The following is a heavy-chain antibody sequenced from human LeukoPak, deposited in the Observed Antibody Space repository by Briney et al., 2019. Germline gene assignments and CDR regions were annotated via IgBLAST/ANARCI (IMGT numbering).Heavy chain of an antibody. D-gene: IGHD1-7*01. Sequence: GGSLRLSCVASGFSFSDHWMNWFRQAPGKGLEWVATIKKDGSEQYYVDSMKGRLTISRDNAKNSVYLQIHNLRAEDTAVYYCARDDDWNYEDYWGQGTLVTVSS. CDR2: IKKDGSEQ. J-gene: IGHJ4*02. CDR3: ARDDDWNYEDY. V-gene: IGHV3-7*01. CDR1: GFSFSDHW.